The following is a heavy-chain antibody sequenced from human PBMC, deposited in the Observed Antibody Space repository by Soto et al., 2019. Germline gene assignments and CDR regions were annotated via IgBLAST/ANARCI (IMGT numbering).Heavy chain of an antibody. Sequence: SETLSLTCAVSGGSISSGGYSWSWIRQPPGKGLEWIGYIYHSGSTYYNPSPKSRVTISVDRSKNQFSLKLSSVTAADTAVYYCAGGSGSYYADYWGQGTLVTVSS. CDR3: AGGSGSYYADY. J-gene: IGHJ4*02. CDR1: GGSISSGGYS. D-gene: IGHD3-10*01. CDR2: IYHSGST. V-gene: IGHV4-30-2*01.